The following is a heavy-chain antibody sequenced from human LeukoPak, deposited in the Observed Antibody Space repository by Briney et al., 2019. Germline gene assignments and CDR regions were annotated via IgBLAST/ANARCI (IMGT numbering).Heavy chain of an antibody. Sequence: SETLSLTCTVSGGSITTYYWTWIRQPPGKGLEWIGYINHSGSTNYNPSLKSRVTISVDTSKNQFSLKLSSVTAADTAVYYCARAQLNLLVDFGMDVWDQGTTVTVSS. CDR1: GGSITTYY. CDR2: INHSGST. V-gene: IGHV4-59*01. D-gene: IGHD1-1*01. CDR3: ARAQLNLLVDFGMDV. J-gene: IGHJ6*02.